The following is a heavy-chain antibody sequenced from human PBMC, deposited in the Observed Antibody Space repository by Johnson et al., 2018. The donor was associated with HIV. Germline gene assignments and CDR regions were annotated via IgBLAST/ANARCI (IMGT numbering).Heavy chain of an antibody. Sequence: QVQLVESGGGLVKPGGSLRLSCAASGFTFSDYYMNWIRQAPGQGLEWVSYISSSGTTMYYSDSVKGRFTISRANANNSLHLQMNRLRAEDTAVYYCARDVGLLAYCGGDCADAFDIWGQGTMVTVSS. J-gene: IGHJ3*02. CDR2: ISSSGTTM. D-gene: IGHD2-21*01. CDR3: ARDVGLLAYCGGDCADAFDI. V-gene: IGHV3-11*04. CDR1: GFTFSDYY.